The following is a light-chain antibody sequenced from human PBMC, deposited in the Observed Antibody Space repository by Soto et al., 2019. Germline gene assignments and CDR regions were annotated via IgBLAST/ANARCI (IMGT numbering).Light chain of an antibody. CDR3: CSYAGSSTLI. V-gene: IGLV2-23*02. J-gene: IGLJ1*01. Sequence: QSVLTQPASVSGSPGQSITISCTGTSSVVGSYNLVSWYQQHPGKAPKLMIYKVSKRPSGVSNRFSGSKSGNTASLTISGLQAEDEADYYCCSYAGSSTLIFGTGTKVTVL. CDR1: SSVVGSYNL. CDR2: KVS.